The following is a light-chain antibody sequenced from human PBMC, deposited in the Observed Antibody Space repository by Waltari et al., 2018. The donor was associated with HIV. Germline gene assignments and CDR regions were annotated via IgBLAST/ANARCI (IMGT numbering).Light chain of an antibody. V-gene: IGLV7-46*01. Sequence: QAVVTQEPSLTVSPGGTVTLTCESSTGSATTAHYPYWLQQRPGPAPMTLIFDTTKKHSWTPARFSGSLLGGKAALTLSGAQPDDEAEYYCFLSYNGARVFGGGTRVTVL. CDR3: FLSYNGARV. J-gene: IGLJ3*02. CDR1: TGSATTAHY. CDR2: DTT.